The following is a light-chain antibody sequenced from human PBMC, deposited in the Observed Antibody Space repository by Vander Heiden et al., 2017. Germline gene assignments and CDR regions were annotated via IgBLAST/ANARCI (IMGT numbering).Light chain of an antibody. V-gene: IGKV1-9*01. J-gene: IGKJ4*01. CDR3: QQVNSYPIT. Sequence: IQLSQSPSFLSASVGDRVTITCRASQGISSFLAWYHQKPGKAPKLLIYAASTFQSGVPSRFSGRGSRTEFTLTISILQPEDFATYYCQQVNSYPITFGGGTKVEI. CDR1: QGISSF. CDR2: AAS.